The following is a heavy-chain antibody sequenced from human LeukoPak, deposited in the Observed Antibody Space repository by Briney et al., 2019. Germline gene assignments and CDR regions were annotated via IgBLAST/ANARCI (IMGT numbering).Heavy chain of an antibody. D-gene: IGHD6-6*01. Sequence: GASVKVSCKASGGTFSSYAISWVRQAPGQGLEWRGGIIPIFGTANYAQKFQGRVTITTDESTSTAYMELSSLRSEDTAVYYCASSRAARYWYFDLWGRGTLVTVSS. CDR3: ASSRAARYWYFDL. CDR2: IIPIFGTA. J-gene: IGHJ2*01. CDR1: GGTFSSYA. V-gene: IGHV1-69*05.